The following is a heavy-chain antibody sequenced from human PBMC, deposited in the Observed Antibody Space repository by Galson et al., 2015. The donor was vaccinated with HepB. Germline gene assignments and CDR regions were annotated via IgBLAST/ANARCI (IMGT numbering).Heavy chain of an antibody. Sequence: LRLSCAASGFTFSSYSMNWVRQAPGKGLEWVSYISSSSSTIYYADSVKGRFTISRDNAKNSLYLQMNSLRAEDTAVYYCASSTVTTRYYYYYYGMDVWGQGTTVTVSS. V-gene: IGHV3-48*04. CDR2: ISSSSSTI. CDR3: ASSTVTTRYYYYYYGMDV. D-gene: IGHD4-17*01. J-gene: IGHJ6*02. CDR1: GFTFSSYS.